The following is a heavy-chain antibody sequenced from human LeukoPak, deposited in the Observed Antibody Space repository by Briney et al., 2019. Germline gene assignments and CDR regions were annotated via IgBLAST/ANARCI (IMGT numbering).Heavy chain of an antibody. CDR3: ARDWVYKIDY. CDR1: GFTFSSYV. V-gene: IGHV3-74*01. J-gene: IGHJ4*02. CDR2: ISHDGII. D-gene: IGHD5-24*01. Sequence: GGSLRLSCGTAGFTFSSYVMHWVRRTPGKGLVWVSRISHDGIISYADSVKGRFTISRDNAKNTLILQMNSLRVEDTAVYYCARDWVYKIDYWGRGTLVTVSS.